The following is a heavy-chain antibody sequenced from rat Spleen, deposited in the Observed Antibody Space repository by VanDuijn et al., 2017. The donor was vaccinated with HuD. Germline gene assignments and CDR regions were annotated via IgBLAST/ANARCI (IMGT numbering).Heavy chain of an antibody. V-gene: IGHV5-29*01. Sequence: EVELVESDGGLVQPGKSLKLSCAASGFIFSDYYMAWVRQAPAKGLDWVATITYDGSSIYCRDSVKGRFTISRDNGKSTLYLQMDSLRSEDTATYYCAREGSLLQWGYFDYWGQGVMVTVSS. CDR2: ITYDGSSI. CDR3: AREGSLLQWGYFDY. J-gene: IGHJ2*01. D-gene: IGHD1-1*01. CDR1: GFIFSDYY.